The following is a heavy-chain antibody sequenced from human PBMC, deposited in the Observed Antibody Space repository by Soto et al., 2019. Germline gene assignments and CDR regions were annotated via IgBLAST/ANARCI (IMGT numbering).Heavy chain of an antibody. V-gene: IGHV3-23*01. CDR1: GFTFSSYA. J-gene: IGHJ6*02. CDR2: ISGSGGST. D-gene: IGHD3-16*01. CDR3: AKDPFGGYYYYYGMDV. Sequence: PGGSLRLSCAASGFTFSSYAMSWVRQAPGKGLEWVSAISGSGGSTYYADSVKGRFTISRDNSKNTLYLQMNSLRAEDTAVYYCAKDPFGGYYYYYGMDVWGQGTTVTVSS.